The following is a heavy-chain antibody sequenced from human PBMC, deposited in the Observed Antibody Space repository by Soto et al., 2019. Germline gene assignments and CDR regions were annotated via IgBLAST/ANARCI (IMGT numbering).Heavy chain of an antibody. J-gene: IGHJ4*02. D-gene: IGHD6-19*01. CDR1: GGSISSSNW. V-gene: IGHV4-4*02. CDR3: AREGAGGWYFDY. CDR2: IYHSGST. Sequence: SETLSLTCAVSGGSISSSNWWSWVRQPPGQGLEWIGEIYHSGSTNYNPSLKSRVTISVDKSKNQFSLKLSSVTAADTAVYYCAREGAGGWYFDYWGQGTLVTVSS.